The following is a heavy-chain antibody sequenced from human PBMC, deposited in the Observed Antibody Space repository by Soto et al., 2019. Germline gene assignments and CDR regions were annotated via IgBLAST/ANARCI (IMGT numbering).Heavy chain of an antibody. CDR1: GYTFTSYY. V-gene: IGHV1-46*01. CDR3: ARDKYTNYVNYFDL. J-gene: IGHJ5*02. D-gene: IGHD3-16*01. Sequence: ASVKVSCKASGYTFTSYYMHWVRQAPGQGLEWMGIINPSGGSTSYAQKFQGRVTISRDNANNSLYLQMSGLRAEDTALYYCARDKYTNYVNYFDLWGPGTLVTVSS. CDR2: INPSGGST.